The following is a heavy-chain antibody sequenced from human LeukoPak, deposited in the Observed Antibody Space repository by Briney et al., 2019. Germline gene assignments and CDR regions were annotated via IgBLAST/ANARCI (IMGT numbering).Heavy chain of an antibody. J-gene: IGHJ4*02. D-gene: IGHD6-13*01. V-gene: IGHV4-61*02. CDR1: GGSVTRGAYS. CDR2: IYTSGDT. CDR3: ARGSLSSWYGEYYFDY. Sequence: SQTLSLTCTVSGGSVTRGAYSWTWIRQPVGKGLEWIGRIYTSGDTKYNPSLKSRVTISVDKSKNQFSLKLSSVTAADTAVYYCARGSLSSWYGEYYFDYWGQGTLVTVSS.